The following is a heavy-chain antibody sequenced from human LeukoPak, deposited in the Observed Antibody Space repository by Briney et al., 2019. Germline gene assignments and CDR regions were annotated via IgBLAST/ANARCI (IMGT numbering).Heavy chain of an antibody. CDR1: GFTFDDYG. D-gene: IGHD4-17*01. Sequence: GGSLRLSCAASGFTFDDYGMSWVRQAPGKWLEWVSGINWNGGSTGYADSVKGRFTISRDNAKNSLYLQMNSLRAEDTALYYCARADQPTVTKNYFDYWGQGTLVTVSS. CDR2: INWNGGST. CDR3: ARADQPTVTKNYFDY. J-gene: IGHJ4*02. V-gene: IGHV3-20*04.